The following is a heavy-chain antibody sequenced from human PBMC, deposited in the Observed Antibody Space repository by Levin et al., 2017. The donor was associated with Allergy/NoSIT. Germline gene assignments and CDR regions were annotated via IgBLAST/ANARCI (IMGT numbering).Heavy chain of an antibody. Sequence: GGSLRLSCSASGFTFSSCGMHWVRQAPGKGLEYVSAISSNGGSTYYADPVKGRFTASRDNSMNTLYLQMSSLRAEDTAVYYCVKDRRSTPRAPFDYWGQGTLVTVSS. CDR3: VKDRRSTPRAPFDY. CDR1: GFTFSSCG. V-gene: IGHV3-64D*06. CDR2: ISSNGGST. J-gene: IGHJ4*02.